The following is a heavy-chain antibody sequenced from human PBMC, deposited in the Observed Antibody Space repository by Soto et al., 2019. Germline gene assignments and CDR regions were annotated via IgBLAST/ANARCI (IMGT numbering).Heavy chain of an antibody. Sequence: PGGSLRLSCAASGFTFNIYSMNWVRHAPGKGLEWVSSMSRSSRYIYYADSVKGRFTISRDNAKNSVYLQMNSLRAEDTAVYYCARDGGVAATLANYFDYWGQGTLVTVSS. CDR3: ARDGGVAATLANYFDY. CDR1: GFTFNIYS. J-gene: IGHJ4*02. V-gene: IGHV3-21*01. D-gene: IGHD2-15*01. CDR2: MSRSSRYI.